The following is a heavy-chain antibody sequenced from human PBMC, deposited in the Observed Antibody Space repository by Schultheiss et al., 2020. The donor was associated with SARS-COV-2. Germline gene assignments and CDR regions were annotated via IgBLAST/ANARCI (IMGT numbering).Heavy chain of an antibody. Sequence: SQTLSLTCTVSGGSISSYYWSWIRQPPGKGLEWIGYIYYSGSTNYNPSLKSRVTISVDTSKNQFSLKLSSVTAADTAVYYCAKDYSSGWYAPVDYWGQGTLVTVSS. D-gene: IGHD6-19*01. V-gene: IGHV4-59*01. CDR1: GGSISSYY. CDR2: IYYSGST. J-gene: IGHJ4*02. CDR3: AKDYSSGWYAPVDY.